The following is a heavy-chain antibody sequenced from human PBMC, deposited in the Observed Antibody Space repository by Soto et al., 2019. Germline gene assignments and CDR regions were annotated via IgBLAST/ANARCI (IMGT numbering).Heavy chain of an antibody. CDR1: GYTFTGYY. J-gene: IGHJ6*02. D-gene: IGHD6-6*01. V-gene: IGHV1-2*02. CDR3: ARDRIAARPEGYYYYGMDV. CDR2: INPNSGGT. Sequence: GASVKVSCKASGYTFTGYYMHWVRQAPGQGLEWMGWINPNSGGTNYAQKFQGRVTMTRDTSISTAYMELSRLRSDDTAVYYCARDRIAARPEGYYYYGMDVWGQGTMVTVSS.